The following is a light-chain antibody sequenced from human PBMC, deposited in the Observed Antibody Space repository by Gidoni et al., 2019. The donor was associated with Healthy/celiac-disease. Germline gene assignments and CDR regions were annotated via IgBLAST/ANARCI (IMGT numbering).Light chain of an antibody. Sequence: DIQMTQSPPSLSASVGDRVTITCQASQDISNYLNWYQQKPGKAPKLLIYDASNLDTGVPSRFSGSGSMTVFTFTSSRLQPEVIATYYWQQYDNLPITFGPGTKVDIK. CDR1: QDISNY. CDR2: DAS. V-gene: IGKV1-33*01. J-gene: IGKJ3*01. CDR3: QQYDNLPIT.